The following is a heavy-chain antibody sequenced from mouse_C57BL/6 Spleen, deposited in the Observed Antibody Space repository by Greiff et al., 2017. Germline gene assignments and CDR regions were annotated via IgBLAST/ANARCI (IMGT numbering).Heavy chain of an antibody. CDR1: GYTFTDYE. CDR2: IDPETGGT. V-gene: IGHV1-15*01. D-gene: IGHD2-4*01. J-gene: IGHJ2*01. CDR3: TRGGNDYDVSYYFDY. Sequence: QVQLQQSGAELVRPGASVTLSCKASGYTFTDYEMHWVKQTPVHGLEWIGAIDPETGGTAYNQKFKGKAILTADKSSSTAYMELRSLTSEDSAVYYCTRGGNDYDVSYYFDYWGQGTTLTVSS.